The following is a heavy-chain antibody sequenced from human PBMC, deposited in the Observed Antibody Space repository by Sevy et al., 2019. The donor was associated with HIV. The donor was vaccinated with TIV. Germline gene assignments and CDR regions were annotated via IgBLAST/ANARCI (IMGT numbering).Heavy chain of an antibody. CDR2: INHSGST. J-gene: IGHJ4*02. Sequence: SETLSLTCAVYGGSFSGYYWSWIRHPPGKGLEWIGEINHSGSTNYNPSLKSRVTISVDTSKNQFSLKLSSVTAADTAVYYCASLGYCSGGSCYSDSDYWGQGTLVTVSS. V-gene: IGHV4-34*01. CDR1: GGSFSGYY. D-gene: IGHD2-15*01. CDR3: ASLGYCSGGSCYSDSDY.